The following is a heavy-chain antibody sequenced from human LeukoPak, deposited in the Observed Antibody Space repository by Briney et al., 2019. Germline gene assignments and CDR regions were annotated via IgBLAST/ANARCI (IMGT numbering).Heavy chain of an antibody. J-gene: IGHJ5*02. CDR3: ASIVVVSAARPLRRWFDP. D-gene: IGHD2-2*01. V-gene: IGHV3-23*01. CDR2: ISDSGGSA. CDR1: GFTFINYA. Sequence: GGSLRLSCAASGFTFINYAMNWVRQAPGKGLEWVSGISDSGGSAYYADSVKGRFTISRDNSKNTLYLQMNSLRAEDTAVYYCASIVVVSAARPLRRWFDPWGQGTLVTVSS.